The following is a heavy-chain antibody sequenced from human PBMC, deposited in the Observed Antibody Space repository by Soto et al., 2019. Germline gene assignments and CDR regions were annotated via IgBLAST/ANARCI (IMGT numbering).Heavy chain of an antibody. V-gene: IGHV4-61*01. J-gene: IGHJ4*02. CDR2: VYYSGTT. CDR1: GGSVSDKTYY. Sequence: SETLSLTCSVSGGSVSDKTYYWGWIRQPPGKRLEWIGYVYYSGTTNYNPSLKSRVTISVDLSKNRFSLRLSSVTTADTALYYCARTTAVPNTLRSRYFFDYWGQGTLVTVSS. D-gene: IGHD4-17*01. CDR3: ARTTAVPNTLRSRYFFDY.